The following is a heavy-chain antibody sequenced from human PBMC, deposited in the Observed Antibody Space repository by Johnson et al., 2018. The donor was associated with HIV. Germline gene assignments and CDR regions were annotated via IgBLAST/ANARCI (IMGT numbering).Heavy chain of an antibody. CDR3: AKVRRGSSWYIAFDI. V-gene: IGHV3-20*04. Sequence: VQLVESGGGVVRPGGSLRLSCAASGFTFDEYAMTWVRQVPGKGLEWVSRINSDGSSTSHADSVKGRFTISRDNSKNTLYLQMNSLRAEDTAVYYCAKVRRGSSWYIAFDIWGQGTMVTVSS. CDR1: GFTFDEYA. J-gene: IGHJ3*02. CDR2: INSDGSST. D-gene: IGHD6-13*01.